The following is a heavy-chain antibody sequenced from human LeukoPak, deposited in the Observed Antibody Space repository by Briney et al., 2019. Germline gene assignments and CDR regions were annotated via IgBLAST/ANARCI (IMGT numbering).Heavy chain of an antibody. Sequence: GGSLRLSCAASGFTFSSYEMNWVRQAPGKGLEWVSSISSSSSYIYYADSVKGRFTISRDNAKNSLYLQMNSLRSDDTAVYYCARDSPWVKQQLVPFDYWGQGTLVTVSS. J-gene: IGHJ4*02. CDR3: ARDSPWVKQQLVPFDY. D-gene: IGHD6-13*01. V-gene: IGHV3-21*04. CDR1: GFTFSSYE. CDR2: ISSSSSYI.